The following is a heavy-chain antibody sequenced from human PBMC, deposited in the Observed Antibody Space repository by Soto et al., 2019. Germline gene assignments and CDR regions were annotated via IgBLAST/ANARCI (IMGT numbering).Heavy chain of an antibody. CDR3: ATDEVAGTAY. D-gene: IGHD6-19*01. Sequence: QVQLVQSGAEVKKPGASVKVSCKVSEYTLTELPMHWVRQAPGKGLEWMGGFDPEDGEIFYAQKFQGRVTLTEDTSTDTAYMELSSLRSEDTAVYHCATDEVAGTAYWGQGTLVTVSS. CDR2: FDPEDGEI. J-gene: IGHJ4*02. V-gene: IGHV1-24*01. CDR1: EYTLTELP.